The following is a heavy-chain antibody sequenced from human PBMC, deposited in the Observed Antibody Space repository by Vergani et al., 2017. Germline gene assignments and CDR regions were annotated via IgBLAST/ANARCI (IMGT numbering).Heavy chain of an antibody. CDR3: ARXTDATGSYTSADY. D-gene: IGHD1-26*01. V-gene: IGHV3-74*01. CDR1: GFTFSRYW. CDR2: LNADGSVT. Sequence: EVQLVESGGGLVQPGGSLRLSCAASGFTFSRYWMIWVRQAPGKGLVWVSRLNADGSVTRYADSVRGRFSISRDNAKNTVYLEMSSLRAEDTAMYYCARXTDATGSYTSADYWGQGTLVIVSS. J-gene: IGHJ4*02.